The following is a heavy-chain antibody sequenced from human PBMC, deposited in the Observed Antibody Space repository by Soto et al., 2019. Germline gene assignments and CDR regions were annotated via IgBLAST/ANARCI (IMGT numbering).Heavy chain of an antibody. Sequence: ASVKLSCKSSGYPFKTYYLHWVRQAPGQGLEWMGMIHPSGGGSTYAQKFLGRVTMTMDSSTSTVFMELTSLRSADTAVYYCARGGHIAVVTDSFDSWGQ. CDR2: IHPSGGGS. CDR1: GYPFKTYY. CDR3: ARGGHIAVVTDSFDS. D-gene: IGHD2-21*02. V-gene: IGHV1-46*02. J-gene: IGHJ4*02.